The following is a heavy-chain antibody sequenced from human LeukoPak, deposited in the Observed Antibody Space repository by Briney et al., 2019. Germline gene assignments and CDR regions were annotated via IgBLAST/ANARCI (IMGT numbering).Heavy chain of an antibody. V-gene: IGHV3-23*01. D-gene: IGHD3-9*01. CDR2: ISGSGSNT. CDR1: GITFSGSG. Sequence: GGSLRLSCAASGITFSGSGMSWVRQAPGKGLEWVSTISGSGSNTHYADSVKGRFTISRDNSKNTLYLQMNSLRAEDTAVYYCAKDGYYDILTGSGTDYWGQGTLVTVSS. J-gene: IGHJ4*02. CDR3: AKDGYYDILTGSGTDY.